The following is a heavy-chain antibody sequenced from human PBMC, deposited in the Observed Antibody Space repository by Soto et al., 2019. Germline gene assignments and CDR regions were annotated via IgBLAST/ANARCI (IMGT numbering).Heavy chain of an antibody. CDR1: VLNFSHAW. J-gene: IGHJ5*02. CDR3: TVIKRRDQYSNSGYRFDP. Sequence: WGSLRISCVSYVLNFSHAWMSWLRQAPGSGPDWVGRIKRRADGETKDYGAAVRGRFIISRYDSKNTLYLQMNRLKTDNTAIYYCTVIKRRDQYSNSGYRFDPWGPGTLVTGSS. V-gene: IGHV3-15*01. CDR2: IKRRADGETK. D-gene: IGHD6-6*01.